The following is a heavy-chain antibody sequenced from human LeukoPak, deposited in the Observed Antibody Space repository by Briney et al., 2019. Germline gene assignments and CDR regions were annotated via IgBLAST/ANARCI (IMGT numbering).Heavy chain of an antibody. D-gene: IGHD4-17*01. CDR3: ARGLSTVTKRLYYFDY. CDR1: GGSFSGYY. J-gene: IGHJ4*02. Sequence: PSETLSLTCAVYGGSFSGYYWSWIRQPPGKGLEWIGEINHSGSTNYNPSLKSRVTISVDTSKNQFSLKLSSVTAADTAVYYCARGLSTVTKRLYYFDYWGQGTLVTVSS. V-gene: IGHV4-34*01. CDR2: INHSGST.